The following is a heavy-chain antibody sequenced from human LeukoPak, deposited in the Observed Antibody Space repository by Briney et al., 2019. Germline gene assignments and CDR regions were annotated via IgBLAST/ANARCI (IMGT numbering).Heavy chain of an antibody. V-gene: IGHV1-18*01. Sequence: ASVTVSCKASGYTFTSYGISWVRQAPGQGLEWMGWISAYNGNTNYAQKLQGRVTMTTDTSTSTAYMELRSLRSDDTAVYYCAREPRIVGAADYNDYWGQGTLVTVSS. CDR2: ISAYNGNT. J-gene: IGHJ4*02. CDR3: AREPRIVGAADYNDY. D-gene: IGHD1-26*01. CDR1: GYTFTSYG.